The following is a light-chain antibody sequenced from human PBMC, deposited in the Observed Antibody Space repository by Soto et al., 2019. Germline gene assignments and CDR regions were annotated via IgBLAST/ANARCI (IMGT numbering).Light chain of an antibody. CDR3: QKYNNWPRT. Sequence: ETVLTQSPGTLSLSPGERATLSCRARQTGSSTDLAWYQEKPAQAPRILHYGASARAAGMPARFSGSESGTEFSLTISSLQSEDSAVYYCQKYNNWPRTCRGGTKVDIK. CDR2: GAS. J-gene: IGKJ4*01. CDR1: QTGSSTD. V-gene: IGKV3-15*01.